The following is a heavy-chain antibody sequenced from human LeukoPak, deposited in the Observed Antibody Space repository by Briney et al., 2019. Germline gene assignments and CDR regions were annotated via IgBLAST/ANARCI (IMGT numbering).Heavy chain of an antibody. J-gene: IGHJ4*02. V-gene: IGHV1-8*01. CDR1: GYTFTSYD. CDR2: MNPNSGNT. CDR3: ARGGRGVIIQYYFDY. Sequence: GASVKVSCKASGYTFTSYDVNWVRQATGQGLEWMGWMNPNSGNTAFAQKFQGRVTMTRNTSISTAYMELSSLRSEDTAVYYCARGGRGVIIQYYFDYWGQGTLVTVSS. D-gene: IGHD3-10*01.